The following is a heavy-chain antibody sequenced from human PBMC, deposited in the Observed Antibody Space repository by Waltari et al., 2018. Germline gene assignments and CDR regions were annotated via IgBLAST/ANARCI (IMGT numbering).Heavy chain of an antibody. CDR1: GGTFSSYA. Sequence: QVQLVQSGAEVKKPGSSVKVSCKASGGTFSSYAISWVRQAPGQGLEWMGGIIPIIGTANYAQKCKGRVTITAGESKSTAYMGLSSRRAEDTAVYYCARLWGGGNSEGDYWGQGTQVTVSS. V-gene: IGHV1-69*01. D-gene: IGHD2-21*02. CDR2: IIPIIGTA. CDR3: ARLWGGGNSEGDY. J-gene: IGHJ4*02.